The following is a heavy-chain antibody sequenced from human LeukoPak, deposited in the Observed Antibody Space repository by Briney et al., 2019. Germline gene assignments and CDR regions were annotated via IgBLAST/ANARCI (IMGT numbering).Heavy chain of an antibody. CDR1: GFTFSSYA. J-gene: IGHJ3*02. V-gene: IGHV3-30-3*01. Sequence: GRSLRLSCAASGFTFSSYAMHWVRQAPGKGLEWVAVISYDGSNKYYADSVKGRFTISRDNSKNTLYLQMNSLRAEDTAVYYCARDRSSKESSSWYSRADAFGIWGQGTMVTVSS. CDR2: ISYDGSNK. CDR3: ARDRSSKESSSWYSRADAFGI. D-gene: IGHD6-13*01.